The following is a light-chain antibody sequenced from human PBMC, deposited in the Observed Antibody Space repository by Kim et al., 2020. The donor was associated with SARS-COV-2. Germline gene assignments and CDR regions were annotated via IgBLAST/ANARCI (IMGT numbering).Light chain of an antibody. J-gene: IGLJ3*02. V-gene: IGLV4-69*01. CDR1: SGHSSYA. CDR2: LNSDGSH. Sequence: QPVLTQSPSASASLGASVKLTCTLSSGHSSYAIAWHQQQPEKGPRYLMKLNSDGSHSKGDGIPDRFSGSSSGAERYLTIPSLQSEDEADYYCQTWGTGIGFGGGTQLTVL. CDR3: QTWGTGIG.